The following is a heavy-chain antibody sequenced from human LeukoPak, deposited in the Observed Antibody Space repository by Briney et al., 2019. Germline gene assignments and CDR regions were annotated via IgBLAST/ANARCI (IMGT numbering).Heavy chain of an antibody. D-gene: IGHD6-13*01. Sequence: GGSLRLSCTASGLTFSNYATTWVRQAPGKGLEWVSGISWNSGSIGYADSVKGRFTISRDNAKNSLYLQMNSLRAEDTALYYCAKGQQQLAYNWFDPWGQGTLVTVSS. CDR2: ISWNSGSI. CDR1: GLTFSNYA. J-gene: IGHJ5*02. CDR3: AKGQQQLAYNWFDP. V-gene: IGHV3-9*01.